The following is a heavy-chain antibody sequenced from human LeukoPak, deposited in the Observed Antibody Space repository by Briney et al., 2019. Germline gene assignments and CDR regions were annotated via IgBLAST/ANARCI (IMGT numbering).Heavy chain of an antibody. D-gene: IGHD2-2*01. V-gene: IGHV3-33*06. Sequence: PGTSLRLSCEASGFTFSSYGMHWVRQAPGKGLEWVAVIWYDGSNKYYADSVKGRFTISRDNSKNTLYLQMNSLRAEDTAVYYCAKDRASAVPAAIDYWGQGTLVTVSS. CDR2: IWYDGSNK. CDR1: GFTFSSYG. CDR3: AKDRASAVPAAIDY. J-gene: IGHJ4*02.